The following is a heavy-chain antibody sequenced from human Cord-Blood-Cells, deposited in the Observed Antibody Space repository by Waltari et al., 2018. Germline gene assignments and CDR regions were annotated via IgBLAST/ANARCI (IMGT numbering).Heavy chain of an antibody. CDR3: TTENYDFWSGYYYFDY. V-gene: IGHV3-15*01. CDR2: IKSKTDGGTT. D-gene: IGHD3-3*01. J-gene: IGHJ4*02. Sequence: GLEWVGRIKSKTDGGTTDYAAPVKGRFTISRDDSKNTLYLQMNSLKTEDTAVYYCTTENYDFWSGYYYFDYWGQGTLVTVSS.